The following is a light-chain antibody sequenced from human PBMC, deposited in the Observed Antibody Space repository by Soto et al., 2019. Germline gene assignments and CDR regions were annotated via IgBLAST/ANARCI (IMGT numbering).Light chain of an antibody. V-gene: IGKV1-5*03. Sequence: DIQTTQAPSTLSVSLGDRVAITGRAGQTISSWLAWYQQKPGKAPKLLIYKASTLKSGVPSRFSGSGSGTEFTLTISSLQPDDFATYYCQHYNSYSEAFGQGTKVDIK. CDR2: KAS. CDR1: QTISSW. CDR3: QHYNSYSEA. J-gene: IGKJ1*01.